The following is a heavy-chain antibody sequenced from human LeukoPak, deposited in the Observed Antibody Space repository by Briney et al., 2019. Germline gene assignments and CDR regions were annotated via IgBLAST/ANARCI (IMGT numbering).Heavy chain of an antibody. D-gene: IGHD2-2*02. Sequence: GGSLRLSCAASGFTVSSNYMSWVRQAPGKGLEWGSVIYSGGSTYYADSVKGRFTISRDNSKNTLYLQMNSLRAEDTAVYYCASIRYYYYGMDVWGQGTTVTVSS. CDR1: GFTVSSNY. V-gene: IGHV3-53*01. CDR3: ASIRYYYYGMDV. J-gene: IGHJ6*02. CDR2: IYSGGST.